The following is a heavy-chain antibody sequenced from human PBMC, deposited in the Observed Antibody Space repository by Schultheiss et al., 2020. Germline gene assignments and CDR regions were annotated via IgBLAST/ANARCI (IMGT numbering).Heavy chain of an antibody. J-gene: IGHJ4*02. CDR3: VRGPSDWKGTDY. D-gene: IGHD6-19*01. CDR2: ISWNSGSI. CDR1: GFTFDDYA. Sequence: GGSLRLSCAASGFTFDDYAMHWVRQAPGKGLEWVSGISWNSGSIGYADSVKGRFTISRDNAKNTLHLQMNSLRAEDTAVYYCVRGPSDWKGTDYWGQGTLVTVSS. V-gene: IGHV3-9*01.